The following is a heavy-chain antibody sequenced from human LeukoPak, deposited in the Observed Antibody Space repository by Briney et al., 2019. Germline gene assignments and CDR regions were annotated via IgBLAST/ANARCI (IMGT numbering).Heavy chain of an antibody. J-gene: IGHJ4*02. V-gene: IGHV3-30-3*01. D-gene: IGHD6-13*01. CDR2: ISYDGSNK. CDR1: GFTFSSYA. CDR3: ASEIAAGDY. Sequence: GGSLRLSCAASGFTFSSYAMHWVRQAPGKGLEWVAVISYDGSNKYYADSVKGRFTISRDNSKNTLYLQMNSLRAEDTAVYYCASEIAAGDYWGQGTLVTVSS.